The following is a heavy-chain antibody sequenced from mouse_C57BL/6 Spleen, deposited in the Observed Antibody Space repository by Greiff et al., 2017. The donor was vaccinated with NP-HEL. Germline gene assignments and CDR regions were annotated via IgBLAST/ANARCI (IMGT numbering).Heavy chain of an antibody. V-gene: IGHV1-18*01. CDR1: GYTFTDYN. J-gene: IGHJ4*01. CDR3: ARYYYGSSYDYYAMDY. D-gene: IGHD1-1*01. CDR2: INPNNGGT. Sequence: DVKLQESGPELVKPGASVKIPCKASGYTFTDYNMDWVKQSHGKSLEWIGDINPNNGGTIYNQKFKGKATLTVDKSSSTAYMELRSLTSEDTAVYYCARYYYGSSYDYYAMDYWGQGTSVTVSS.